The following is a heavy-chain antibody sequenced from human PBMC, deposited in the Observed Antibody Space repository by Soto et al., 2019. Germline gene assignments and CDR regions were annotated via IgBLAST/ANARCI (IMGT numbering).Heavy chain of an antibody. D-gene: IGHD6-19*01. J-gene: IGHJ5*02. CDR1: GYTFTSYA. CDR2: INAGNGNT. Sequence: ASVKVSCKASGYTFTSYAMHWVRQAPGQRLEWMGWINAGNGNTKYSQKFQGRVTITRDTSASTAYMELSSLRSEDTAVYYCARSRIAVAGTKGFDPWGQVTLVTVSS. V-gene: IGHV1-3*01. CDR3: ARSRIAVAGTKGFDP.